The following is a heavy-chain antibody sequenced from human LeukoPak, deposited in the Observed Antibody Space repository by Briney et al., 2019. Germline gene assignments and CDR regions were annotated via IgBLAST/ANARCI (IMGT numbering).Heavy chain of an antibody. CDR3: AREAPPDYYGSGSYQGAIDY. CDR1: GFTFSSYS. V-gene: IGHV3-21*01. D-gene: IGHD3-10*01. J-gene: IGHJ4*02. Sequence: GGSLRLSCAASGFTFSSYSMNWVRQAPGKGLEWVSSISSSSSYIYYADSVKGRFTISRDNAKNSLYLQMNSLRAEDTAVYYCAREAPPDYYGSGSYQGAIDYWGQGTLVTVSS. CDR2: ISSSSSYI.